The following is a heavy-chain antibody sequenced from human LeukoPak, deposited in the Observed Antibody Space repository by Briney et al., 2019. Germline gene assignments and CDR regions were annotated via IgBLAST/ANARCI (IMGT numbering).Heavy chain of an antibody. D-gene: IGHD2-2*01. Sequence: PGGSLRLSCAASGFTFSSYWMHWVRQAPGKGLVWVSRINSDGSITKYADSVKGRFTISRDNANNTVYLQMNSLRAEDTAVYYCTRSLALVVPAANGYWGQGTLVTVSS. V-gene: IGHV3-74*03. CDR3: TRSLALVVPAANGY. J-gene: IGHJ4*02. CDR2: INSDGSIT. CDR1: GFTFSSYW.